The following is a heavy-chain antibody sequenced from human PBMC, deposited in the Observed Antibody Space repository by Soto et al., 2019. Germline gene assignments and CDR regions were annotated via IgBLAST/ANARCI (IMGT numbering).Heavy chain of an antibody. CDR3: ARTPLYKGYSSGSHAFDI. D-gene: IGHD6-19*01. J-gene: IGHJ3*02. CDR2: IIPIFGTA. CDR1: GGTFSSYA. V-gene: IGHV1-69*13. Sequence: GASVKVSCKASGGTFSSYAISWVRQAPGQGLEWMGGIIPIFGTANYAQKFQGRVTITADESTSTAYMELSSLRSEDTAVYYCARTPLYKGYSSGSHAFDISGQGTMVTVSS.